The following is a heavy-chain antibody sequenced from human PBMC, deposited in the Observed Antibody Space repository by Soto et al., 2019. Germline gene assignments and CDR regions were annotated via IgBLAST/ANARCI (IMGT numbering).Heavy chain of an antibody. V-gene: IGHV4-30-4*01. J-gene: IGHJ5*02. CDR3: ARAPTWTNNWFDP. CDR1: GGSISSGDYY. Sequence: PSETLSLTCTVPGGSISSGDYYWSWIRQPPGKGLEWIGYIYYSGGTYYNPSLKSRVTISVDTSKNQFSLKLSSVAAADTAVYYCARAPTWTNNWFDPWGQGTLVTVSS. D-gene: IGHD3-3*01. CDR2: IYYSGGT.